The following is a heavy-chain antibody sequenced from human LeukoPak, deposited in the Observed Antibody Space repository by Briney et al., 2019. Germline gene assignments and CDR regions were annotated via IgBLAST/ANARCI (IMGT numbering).Heavy chain of an antibody. Sequence: ASVKVSCKASGGTFSSYAISWVRQAPGQGLEWMGWISAYNGNTNYAQKLQGRVTMTTDTSTSTAYMELRSLRSDDAAVYYCARDIVVVPAATWNYYYYGMDVWGQGTTVTVSS. CDR1: GGTFSSYA. CDR2: ISAYNGNT. CDR3: ARDIVVVPAATWNYYYYGMDV. V-gene: IGHV1-18*01. D-gene: IGHD2-2*01. J-gene: IGHJ6*02.